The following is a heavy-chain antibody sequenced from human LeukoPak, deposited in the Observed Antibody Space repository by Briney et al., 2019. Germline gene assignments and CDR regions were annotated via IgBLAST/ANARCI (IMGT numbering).Heavy chain of an antibody. D-gene: IGHD4-17*01. Sequence: GGSLRLSCAASGFTFSTYWMSWVRQAPGKGLEWVANIKQDGSEKYYVDSVKGRFTISRDNAKNSLYLQMNSLRAEDTAVYYCAKVGSYGDQDYWGQGTLVTVSS. V-gene: IGHV3-7*01. J-gene: IGHJ4*02. CDR2: IKQDGSEK. CDR1: GFTFSTYW. CDR3: AKVGSYGDQDY.